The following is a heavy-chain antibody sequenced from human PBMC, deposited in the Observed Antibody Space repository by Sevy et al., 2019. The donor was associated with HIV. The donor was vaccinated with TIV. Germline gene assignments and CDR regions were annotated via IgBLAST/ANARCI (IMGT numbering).Heavy chain of an antibody. CDR2: IRSKAYGGTT. V-gene: IGHV3-49*03. CDR3: TRAPLIGYDSSGYYTSFDY. D-gene: IGHD3-22*01. J-gene: IGHJ4*02. CDR1: GFTFGDYA. Sequence: GGSLRLSCTASGFTFGDYAMSWFRQAPGKGLEWVGFIRSKAYGGTTEYAESVKGRFTISRDDSKSIAYLQMNSLKTEDTAVYYCTRAPLIGYDSSGYYTSFDYWGQGTLVTVSS.